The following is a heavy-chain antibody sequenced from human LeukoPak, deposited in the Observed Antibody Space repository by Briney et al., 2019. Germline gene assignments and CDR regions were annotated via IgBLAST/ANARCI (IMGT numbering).Heavy chain of an antibody. CDR2: ISTSGGST. D-gene: IGHD6-19*01. J-gene: IGHJ4*02. V-gene: IGHV3-23*01. CDR3: ARASGWYGDDY. Sequence: TGGSLRLSCAASGFTFSSYAMSWVRQAPGKGLEWVSSISTSGGSTYYADSVKGRFTISRDNSKNTLYLQMNSLRAEDTAVYYCARASGWYGDDYWGQGTLVTVSS. CDR1: GFTFSSYA.